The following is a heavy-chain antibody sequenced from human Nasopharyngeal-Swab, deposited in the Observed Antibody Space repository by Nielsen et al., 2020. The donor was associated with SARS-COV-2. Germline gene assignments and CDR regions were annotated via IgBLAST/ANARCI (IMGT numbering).Heavy chain of an antibody. D-gene: IGHD3-22*01. CDR3: ARGRHYYDSTNDYLLEDAFDL. Sequence: WIRQPPGKGLEWIAEINHSGSTNYNPSLKSRVTISVDTSKNQFSLKLSSVTAADTAVYYCARGRHYYDSTNDYLLEDAFDLWGQGTMVTVSS. J-gene: IGHJ3*01. V-gene: IGHV4-34*01. CDR2: INHSGST.